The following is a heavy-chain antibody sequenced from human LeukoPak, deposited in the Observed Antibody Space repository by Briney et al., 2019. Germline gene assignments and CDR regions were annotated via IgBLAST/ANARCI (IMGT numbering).Heavy chain of an antibody. CDR1: GFTFSSYA. CDR3: ARDLS. V-gene: IGHV3-23*01. CDR2: INENGGST. J-gene: IGHJ5*02. D-gene: IGHD2/OR15-2a*01. Sequence: PGGSLRLSCVVSGFTFSSYAMSWVRQAPGTGLEWVSVINENGGSTYYADSVKGRFTLSRDNSRNALYLQMNSLRAEDTAVYYCARDLSWGQGTLVTVSS.